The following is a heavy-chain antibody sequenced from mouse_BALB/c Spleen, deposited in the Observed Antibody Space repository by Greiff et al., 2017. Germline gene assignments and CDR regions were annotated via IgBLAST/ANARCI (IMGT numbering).Heavy chain of an antibody. D-gene: IGHD2-1*01. Sequence: EVHLVESGGGLVQPGGSRKLSCAASGFTFSSFGMHWVRQAPEKGLEWVAYISSGSSTIYYADTVKGRFTISRDNPKNTLFLQMTSLRSEDTAMYYCARDGNYPYYAMDYWGQGTSVTVSS. CDR2: ISSGSSTI. V-gene: IGHV5-17*02. J-gene: IGHJ4*01. CDR1: GFTFSSFG. CDR3: ARDGNYPYYAMDY.